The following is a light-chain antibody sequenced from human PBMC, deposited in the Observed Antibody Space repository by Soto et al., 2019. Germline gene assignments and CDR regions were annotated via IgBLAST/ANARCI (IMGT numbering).Light chain of an antibody. CDR3: QQYVTSPLT. Sequence: EIVMTQSPATLSVSPGERATLSCRASQGVSSNLAWYQQKPGQAPRLLIYGASTRATGIPARFSGSGSGTDFTLTISRLEPEDFAVYYCQQYVTSPLTFGGGTKVDIK. CDR2: GAS. CDR1: QGVSSN. J-gene: IGKJ4*01. V-gene: IGKV3-15*01.